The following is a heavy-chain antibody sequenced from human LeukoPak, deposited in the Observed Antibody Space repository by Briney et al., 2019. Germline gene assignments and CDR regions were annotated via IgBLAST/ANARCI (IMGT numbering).Heavy chain of an antibody. D-gene: IGHD3-10*01. V-gene: IGHV4-34*01. J-gene: IGHJ4*02. Sequence: SETQSLTCAVYGGSFSGYYWSWIRQPPGKGMEWIGEINHSGSTNYNPSLKSRVTISVDTSKNQFSLMLSSVTAADTAVYYCARLWFGPEDYWGQGTLVTVSS. CDR3: ARLWFGPEDY. CDR2: INHSGST. CDR1: GGSFSGYY.